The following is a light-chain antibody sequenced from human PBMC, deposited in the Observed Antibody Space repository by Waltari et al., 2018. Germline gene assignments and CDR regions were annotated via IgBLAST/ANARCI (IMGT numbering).Light chain of an antibody. J-gene: IGKJ1*01. Sequence: EIVLTQSPGTRSLSPGERATLSCRASQSVSRYLAWYQQKPGQAPRLLIYDASSRATGIPDRFSGSGSGTDFSLAISRLEPEDFAVYYCQKYGSLPATFGQGTKVEIK. V-gene: IGKV3-20*01. CDR2: DAS. CDR1: QSVSRY. CDR3: QKYGSLPAT.